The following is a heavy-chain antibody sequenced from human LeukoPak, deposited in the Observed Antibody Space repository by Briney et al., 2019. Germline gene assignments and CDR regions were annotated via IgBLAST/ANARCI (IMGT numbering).Heavy chain of an antibody. J-gene: IGHJ4*02. D-gene: IGHD3-10*01. Sequence: SETLSLTCTVSGGSISSGGYYWSWIRQHPGKGLEWIGYIYYSGSTYYNPSLKSRVTISVDTSKNQFSLKLSSVTAADTAVYYCARDRGKLFDYWGQGTLVTVSS. CDR2: IYYSGST. CDR1: GGSISSGGYY. V-gene: IGHV4-30-4*08. CDR3: ARDRGKLFDY.